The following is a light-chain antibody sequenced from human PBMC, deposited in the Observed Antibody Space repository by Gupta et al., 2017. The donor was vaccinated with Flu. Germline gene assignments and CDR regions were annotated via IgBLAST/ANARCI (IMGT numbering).Light chain of an antibody. Sequence: GDRVTITCRASQTISSYLNWYQQKPGKAPRLLIYDASSLQSGVPSRFSGSGSGTDFTLTISSLQPEDFATYYCQQSYSTPRTFGQGTKLEIK. CDR3: QQSYSTPRT. CDR1: QTISSY. V-gene: IGKV1-39*01. CDR2: DAS. J-gene: IGKJ2*01.